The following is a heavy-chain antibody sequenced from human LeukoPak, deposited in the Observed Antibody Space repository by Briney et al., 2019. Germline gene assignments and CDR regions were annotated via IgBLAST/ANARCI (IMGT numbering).Heavy chain of an antibody. CDR2: INHSGST. CDR3: ARDAPRYCSSTSCVRNFDY. J-gene: IGHJ4*02. Sequence: SETLSLTCAVYGGSFSGYYWSRIRQPPGKGLEWIGEINHSGSTNYNPSLKSRVTISVDTSKNQFSLKLSSVTAADTAVYYCARDAPRYCSSTSCVRNFDYWGQGTLVTVSS. V-gene: IGHV4-34*01. D-gene: IGHD2-2*01. CDR1: GGSFSGYY.